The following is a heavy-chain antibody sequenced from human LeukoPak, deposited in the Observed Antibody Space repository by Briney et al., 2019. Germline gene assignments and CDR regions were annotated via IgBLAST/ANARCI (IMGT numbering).Heavy chain of an antibody. Sequence: SETLSLTCTVSGGSISSSSYYWGWIRQPPGKGLEWIGSIYYSGSTYYNPSLKSRVTISVDTSKNQFSLKLYSVTAADTAVYYCARHSSGWYWFDYWGQGTLVTVSS. CDR2: IYYSGST. CDR3: ARHSSGWYWFDY. D-gene: IGHD6-19*01. CDR1: GGSISSSSYY. J-gene: IGHJ4*02. V-gene: IGHV4-39*01.